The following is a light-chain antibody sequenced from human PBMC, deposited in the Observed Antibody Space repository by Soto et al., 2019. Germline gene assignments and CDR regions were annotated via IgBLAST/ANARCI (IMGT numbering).Light chain of an antibody. CDR1: STDFVSYNR. Sequence: QSVLTQPPSVSGSPGQSVTISCTGTSTDFVSYNRVSWYQQPPGTAPKLIIYEASNRPSGVPDRFSGSKSGNTASLTISGLQAADGVDYYCSLYTSENTYVFGTGTKVTVL. CDR3: SLYTSENTYV. CDR2: EAS. J-gene: IGLJ1*01. V-gene: IGLV2-18*01.